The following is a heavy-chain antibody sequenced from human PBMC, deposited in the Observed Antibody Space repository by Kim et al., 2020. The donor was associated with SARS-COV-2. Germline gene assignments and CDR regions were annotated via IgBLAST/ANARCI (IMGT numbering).Heavy chain of an antibody. CDR1: GFTFSSYS. Sequence: GGSLRLSCAASGFTFSSYSMNWVRQAPGKGLEWVSSISSSSSYIYYADSVKGRFTISRDNAKNSLYLQMNSLRAEDTAVYYCAREEYEGFGEAGYYYYGMDVWGQGTTVTVSS. J-gene: IGHJ6*02. CDR2: ISSSSSYI. V-gene: IGHV3-21*01. D-gene: IGHD3-10*01. CDR3: AREEYEGFGEAGYYYYGMDV.